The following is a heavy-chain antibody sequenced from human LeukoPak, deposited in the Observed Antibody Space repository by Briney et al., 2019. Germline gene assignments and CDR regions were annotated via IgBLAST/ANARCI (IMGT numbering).Heavy chain of an antibody. J-gene: IGHJ4*02. D-gene: IGHD4-11*01. Sequence: PGRSLRLSCAAPGFTFTNYGMHWVRQVPGKGLEWVAVIWYDGSNKYYADSVKGRFTISRDNSRNTLYLQMNNLRAEDTAVYYCARKPLSYSDYEVDYWGQGTLVTVSS. V-gene: IGHV3-33*01. CDR2: IWYDGSNK. CDR3: ARKPLSYSDYEVDY. CDR1: GFTFTNYG.